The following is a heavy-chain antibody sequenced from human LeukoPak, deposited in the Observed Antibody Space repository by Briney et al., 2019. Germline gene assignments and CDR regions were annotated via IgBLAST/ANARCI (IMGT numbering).Heavy chain of an antibody. CDR1: GGSISSGDYN. J-gene: IGHJ3*02. CDR3: ARGSSAMDAFDI. V-gene: IGHV4-30-4*08. D-gene: IGHD2-2*01. CDR2: IYYSGST. Sequence: PSETLSRTCTVSGGSISSGDYNWSWIRQPPGKGLEWIGYIYYSGSTYYNPSLKSRVTISVDTSKNQFSLKLSSVTAADTAVYYCARGSSAMDAFDIWGQGTMVTVSS.